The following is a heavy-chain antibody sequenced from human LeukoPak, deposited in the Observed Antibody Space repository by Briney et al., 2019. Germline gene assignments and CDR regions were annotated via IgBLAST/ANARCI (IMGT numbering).Heavy chain of an antibody. D-gene: IGHD3-22*01. J-gene: IGHJ5*02. CDR2: IYPGDSDT. CDR1: GFTFRGLW. Sequence: GESLKISCKGSGFTFRGLWIGWVRQVPGQGLEWMGSIYPGDSDTRYSPCFQGQVPISADKSISTAYLQWSSLKASDTAMYYCERTYYYDSSGYPRCFDPWGQGTLVTVSS. V-gene: IGHV5-51*01. CDR3: ERTYYYDSSGYPRCFDP.